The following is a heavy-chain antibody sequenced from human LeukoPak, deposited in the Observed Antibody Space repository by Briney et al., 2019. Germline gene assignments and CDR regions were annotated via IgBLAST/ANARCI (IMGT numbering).Heavy chain of an antibody. CDR1: GFTFSSCW. Sequence: GGSLRLSCAASGFTFSSCWMSWVRQAPGKGLEWVANIKQDGSEKYYVDSVKGRFTISRDNAKNSLYLQMNSLRAEDTAVYYCAVYSNYDDFDYWGQGTLVTVSS. CDR3: AVYSNYDDFDY. D-gene: IGHD4-11*01. CDR2: IKQDGSEK. V-gene: IGHV3-7*01. J-gene: IGHJ4*02.